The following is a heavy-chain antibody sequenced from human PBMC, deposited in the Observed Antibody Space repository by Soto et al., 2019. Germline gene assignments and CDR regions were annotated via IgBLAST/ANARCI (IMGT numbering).Heavy chain of an antibody. CDR2: IWHDGENK. CDR3: ARDPGHDEAMDY. D-gene: IGHD1-1*01. CDR1: GFTFSSFG. J-gene: IGHJ4*02. V-gene: IGHV3-33*01. Sequence: QVQVVESGGGVVQPGRSLRLSCTASGFTFSSFGMHWVRQAPGKGLEWVAVIWHDGENKYYADSEKGRFTISGDISKNTVYLQMNSLIAEDTAVYYCARDPGHDEAMDYWGQGPLVTVS.